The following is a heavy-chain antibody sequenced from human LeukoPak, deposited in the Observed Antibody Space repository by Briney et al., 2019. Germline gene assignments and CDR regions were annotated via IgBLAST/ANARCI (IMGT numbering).Heavy chain of an antibody. Sequence: QPGGSLRLSCAASGFTFSSHWMHWVRQAPGKGLVWVPRINGDGSSTSYADSVKGRFTISRDNAKNTMYLQMNSLRAEDTAVYFCARGPGGGSGSYYVGDYWGQGTLVTVSS. V-gene: IGHV3-74*01. CDR2: INGDGSST. D-gene: IGHD3-22*01. CDR1: GFTFSSHW. J-gene: IGHJ4*02. CDR3: ARGPGGGSGSYYVGDY.